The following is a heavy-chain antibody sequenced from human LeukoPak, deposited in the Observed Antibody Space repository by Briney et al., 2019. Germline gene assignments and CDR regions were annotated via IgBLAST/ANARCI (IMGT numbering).Heavy chain of an antibody. J-gene: IGHJ6*03. CDR1: GFIFSSYW. V-gene: IGHV3-7*04. CDR3: ARGSTHYYYYYMDV. D-gene: IGHD2/OR15-2a*01. CDR2: IKHDGSEK. Sequence: GGSLRLSCAASGFIFSSYWMSWVRQAPGKGLEWVANIKHDGSEKYYVDSVKGRFTISRDNAKNSLYLQMNSLRAEDTAVYYCARGSTHYYYYYMDVWGKGTTVTVSS.